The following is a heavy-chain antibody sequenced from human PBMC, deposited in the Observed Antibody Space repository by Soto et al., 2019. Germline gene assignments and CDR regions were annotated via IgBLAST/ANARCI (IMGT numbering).Heavy chain of an antibody. CDR3: ATLPGIAVAGTSYAFDY. D-gene: IGHD6-19*01. V-gene: IGHV1-69*01. Sequence: QVQPVQSGAEVKKPGSSVKVSCKASGGTFSSYAISWVRQAPGQGLEWMGGIIPIFGTANYAQKFQGRVTITADESTSTAYMELSSLRSEDTAVYYCATLPGIAVAGTSYAFDYWGQGTLVTVSS. CDR1: GGTFSSYA. J-gene: IGHJ4*02. CDR2: IIPIFGTA.